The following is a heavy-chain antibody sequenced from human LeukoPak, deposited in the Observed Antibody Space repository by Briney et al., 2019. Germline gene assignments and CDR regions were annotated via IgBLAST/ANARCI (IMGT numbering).Heavy chain of an antibody. J-gene: IGHJ5*02. D-gene: IGHD2-15*01. CDR2: IYSGGST. Sequence: GGSLRLSCAASGFTVSSNYMSWVRQAPGKGLEWVSVIYSGGSTYYADSVKGRFTISRDNSKNTLYLQMNSLRAEDTAVYYCARKGYCSGGGCYSGGNWHDPWGQGTLVTVSS. CDR1: GFTVSSNY. CDR3: ARKGYCSGGGCYSGGNWHDP. V-gene: IGHV3-66*01.